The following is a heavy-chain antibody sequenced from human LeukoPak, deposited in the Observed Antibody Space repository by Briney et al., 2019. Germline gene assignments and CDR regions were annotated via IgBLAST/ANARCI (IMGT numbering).Heavy chain of an antibody. CDR1: GGSFSGYY. Sequence: SETLSLTCAVYGGSFSGYYWSWIRQPPGKGLEWIGEINHSGGTNYNPSLKSRVTISVDTSKNQFSLKLSSVTAADTAVYYCARSTKGFDYWGQGTLVTVSS. CDR3: ARSTKGFDY. CDR2: INHSGGT. V-gene: IGHV4-34*01. J-gene: IGHJ4*02.